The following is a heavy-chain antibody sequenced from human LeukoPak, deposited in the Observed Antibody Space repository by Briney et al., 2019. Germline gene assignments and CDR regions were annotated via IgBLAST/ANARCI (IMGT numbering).Heavy chain of an antibody. CDR1: GFTFSSHW. V-gene: IGHV3-7*04. CDR3: ARDYD. CDR2: IKQDGSDK. Sequence: GGSLRLSCAASGFTFSSHWMSWVRQAPEKGLEWVANIKQDGSDKYYVDSVKGRFTISRDNAKNSLYLQMNSLRAEDTAVYYCARDYDWGQGTLVTVSS. D-gene: IGHD3-16*01. J-gene: IGHJ4*02.